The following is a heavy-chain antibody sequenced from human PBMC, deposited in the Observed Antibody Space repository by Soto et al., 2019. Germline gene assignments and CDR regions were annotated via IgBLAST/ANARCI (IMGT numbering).Heavy chain of an antibody. CDR1: GFSLSTSRVG. Sequence: SGPTLVNPTQTLTLTCTFSGFSLSTSRVGVGWIRQPPGKALEWLALIYWDDEKRYSPSLKSRLSITKDTSKNQVVLTMTPMDPVDTATYYCAHSPADCTDGICYNTVLHFDYWGQGTLVTVSS. J-gene: IGHJ4*02. CDR3: AHSPADCTDGICYNTVLHFDY. CDR2: IYWDDEK. V-gene: IGHV2-5*02. D-gene: IGHD2-8*01.